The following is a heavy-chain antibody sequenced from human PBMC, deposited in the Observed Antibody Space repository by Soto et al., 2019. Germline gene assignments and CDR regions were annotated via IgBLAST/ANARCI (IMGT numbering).Heavy chain of an antibody. Sequence: LRLSCVGSGFTFSSYWMGWVRQTPGKGLEWVATIKADGTEKYYVDSVKGRFTFSRDNAKTSVYLEMNSLRAEDTAVYYCVTAVRGYNANGDLWGQGTTVTVSS. D-gene: IGHD5-12*01. CDR3: VTAVRGYNANGDL. CDR2: IKADGTEK. J-gene: IGHJ6*02. V-gene: IGHV3-7*03. CDR1: GFTFSSYW.